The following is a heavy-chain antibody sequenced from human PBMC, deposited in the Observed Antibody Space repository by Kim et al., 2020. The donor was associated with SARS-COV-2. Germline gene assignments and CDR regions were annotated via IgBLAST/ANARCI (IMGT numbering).Heavy chain of an antibody. D-gene: IGHD3-9*01. CDR1: GGSISSYY. CDR2: IYYSGST. V-gene: IGHV4-59*01. J-gene: IGHJ5*02. Sequence: SETLSLTCTVSGGSISSYYWSWIRQPPGKGLEWIGYIYYSGSTNYNPSLKSRVSISVDTSKKQFSLKLSSVTAADTAVYYCARGSINYDILTDYHRRPNWFDPWGQGTLVTVSS. CDR3: ARGSINYDILTDYHRRPNWFDP.